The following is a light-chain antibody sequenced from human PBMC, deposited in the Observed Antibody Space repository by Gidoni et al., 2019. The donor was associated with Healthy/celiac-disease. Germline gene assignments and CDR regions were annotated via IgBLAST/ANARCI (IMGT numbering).Light chain of an antibody. Sequence: LLLTQSPVTLSVSPGERATLSCRASQAVGSNYLAWYQQKPGQAPRLLIFGISTRATDIPDRCSGSGSGTEFTLTINSLQSEDYAVYYCQQYSQWPITFXXXTRLEIK. CDR3: QQYSQWPIT. V-gene: IGKV3-15*01. CDR2: GIS. J-gene: IGKJ5*01. CDR1: QAVGSN.